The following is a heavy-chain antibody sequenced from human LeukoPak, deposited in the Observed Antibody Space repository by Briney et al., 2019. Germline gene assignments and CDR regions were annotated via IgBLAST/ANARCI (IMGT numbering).Heavy chain of an antibody. CDR3: ARTYGRGSLDY. CDR2: IKQDGSEK. J-gene: IGHJ4*02. CDR1: GFTFSSYW. V-gene: IGHV3-7*01. D-gene: IGHD4-17*01. Sequence: GGSLRLSCAASGFTFSSYWMSWVRQAPGKGLEWVANIKQDGSEKYYVDSVKGRFTISRDNAKNSVYLQMNSLRAEDTAVYCCARTYGRGSLDYGGQGTLVTVSS.